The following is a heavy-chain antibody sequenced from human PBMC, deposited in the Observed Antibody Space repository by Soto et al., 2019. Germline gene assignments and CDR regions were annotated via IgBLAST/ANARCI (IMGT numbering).Heavy chain of an antibody. CDR2: INHSGST. D-gene: IGHD3-10*01. CDR3: ASLRYGSGSYPT. CDR1: GGSFSGYY. V-gene: IGHV4-34*01. J-gene: IGHJ5*02. Sequence: SETLSLTCAVYGGSFSGYYWSWIRQPPGKGLEWIGEINHSGSTNYNPSLTSRVTISVDTSNNQFSLKLNSVTAADTAVYYCASLRYGSGSYPTWGQGTLVTVSS.